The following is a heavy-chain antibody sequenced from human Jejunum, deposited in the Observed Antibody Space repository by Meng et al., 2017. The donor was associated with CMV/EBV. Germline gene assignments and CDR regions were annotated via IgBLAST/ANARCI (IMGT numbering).Heavy chain of an antibody. J-gene: IGHJ4*02. D-gene: IGHD5-12*01. CDR1: GSTFTGYY. CDR2: INPNSGDT. CDR3: ATSSSGFDFWTDY. Sequence: KASGSTFTGYYMHWVRQAPGQGPEWMGWINPNSGDTTYPQQFQGRVTMTRDTSISTAYMELSSLRSDDTAVYYCATSSSGFDFWTDYWGQGTLVTVSS. V-gene: IGHV1-2*02.